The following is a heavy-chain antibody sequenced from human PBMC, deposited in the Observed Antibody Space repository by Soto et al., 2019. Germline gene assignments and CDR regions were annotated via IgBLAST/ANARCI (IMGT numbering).Heavy chain of an antibody. V-gene: IGHV4-34*01. J-gene: IGHJ6*02. Sequence: SETLSLTCAVYGGSFSGYYWSWIRQPPGKGLEWIGEINHSGSTNYNPSLKSRVTISVDTSKNQFSLKLSSVTAADTAVYYCARTPRRIKGQSSSWYWHYYYGMDVWGQGTTVTVSS. CDR1: GGSFSGYY. D-gene: IGHD6-13*01. CDR3: ARTPRRIKGQSSSWYWHYYYGMDV. CDR2: INHSGST.